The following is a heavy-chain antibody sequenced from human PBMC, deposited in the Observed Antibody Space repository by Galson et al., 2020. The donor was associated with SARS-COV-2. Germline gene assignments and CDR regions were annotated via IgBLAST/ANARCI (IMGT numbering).Heavy chain of an antibody. CDR2: LHYGAAT. V-gene: IGHV4-31*11. D-gene: IGHD3-3*01. J-gene: IGHJ5*02. CDR3: ARKDPLWMCGP. Sequence: SETLSLTCEVSGASITSTDYFWSWIRQRPGKGFEWLGYLHYGAATYYNPSFMSRLTISRGTSASQFSLMLTSVTAADTAVYYCARKDPLWMCGPWGQGTRVMVSS. CDR1: GASITSTDYF.